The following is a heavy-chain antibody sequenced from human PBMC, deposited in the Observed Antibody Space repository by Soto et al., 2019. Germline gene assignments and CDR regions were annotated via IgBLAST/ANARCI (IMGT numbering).Heavy chain of an antibody. D-gene: IGHD3-22*01. CDR2: ISGSGGST. J-gene: IGHJ4*02. CDR3: AKDTLFRYDSSGYFDY. Sequence: PVGSLRLSCAASGFTFSSYAMNWVRQAPGKGLEWVSAISGSGGSTYYADSVKGRFTISRDNSKNTLYLQMNSLRAEDTAVYYCAKDTLFRYDSSGYFDYWGQGTLVTVSS. V-gene: IGHV3-23*01. CDR1: GFTFSSYA.